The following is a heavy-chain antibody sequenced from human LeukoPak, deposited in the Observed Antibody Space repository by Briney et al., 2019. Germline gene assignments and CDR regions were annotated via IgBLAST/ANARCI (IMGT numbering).Heavy chain of an antibody. CDR2: IYYSGST. D-gene: IGHD1-20*01. V-gene: IGHV4-59*01. J-gene: IGHJ6*02. CDR1: GGSISIYY. Sequence: PSETLSLTCTVSGGSISIYYWSWIRQPPGKGLEWIGYIYYSGSTNYNPSLKSRVTISVDTSKNQFSLKLSSVTAADTAVYYCARDNWNQDYYYYGMDVWGQGTTVTVSS. CDR3: ARDNWNQDYYYYGMDV.